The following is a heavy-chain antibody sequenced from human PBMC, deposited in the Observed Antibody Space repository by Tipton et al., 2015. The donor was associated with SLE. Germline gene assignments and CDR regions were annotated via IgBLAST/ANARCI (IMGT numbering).Heavy chain of an antibody. CDR2: IYYSGST. V-gene: IGHV4-59*01. D-gene: IGHD6-19*01. CDR3: AREVEGYSSGWYYWYHYMDV. CDR1: GASISTYY. Sequence: TLSLTCTVSGASISTYYWNWIRQPPGKGLEWIGYIYYSGSTNYNPSLKSRVTISVEASKNQFSLELSSVTAADTAVYYCAREVEGYSSGWYYWYHYMDVWGKGTTVTVSS. J-gene: IGHJ6*03.